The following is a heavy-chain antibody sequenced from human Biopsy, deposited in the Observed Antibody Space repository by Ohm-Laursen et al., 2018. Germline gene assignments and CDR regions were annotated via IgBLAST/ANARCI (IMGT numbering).Heavy chain of an antibody. CDR2: IYYRGNT. CDR3: ARHGSQGYCTGGSCVDY. J-gene: IGHJ4*02. CDR1: GGSISSNYYY. V-gene: IGHV4-39*01. D-gene: IGHD2-15*01. Sequence: PGTLSLTCTVSGGSISSNYYYWGWIRRPPGKGLEWIGSIYYRGNTNYNPSLKSRVTISVDTSKNQFSLKLSSASAADTAVFYCARHGSQGYCTGGSCVDYWGQGALVTVSS.